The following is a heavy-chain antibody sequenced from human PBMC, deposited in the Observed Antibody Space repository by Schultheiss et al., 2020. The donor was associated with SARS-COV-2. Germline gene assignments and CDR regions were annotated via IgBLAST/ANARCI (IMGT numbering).Heavy chain of an antibody. CDR2: ISGSGGST. CDR3: ARRDGYNYYFDY. V-gene: IGHV3-23*01. D-gene: IGHD5-24*01. CDR1: GFTFSSYA. Sequence: GGSLRLSCAASGFTFSSYAMSWVRQAPGKGLEWVSAISGSGGSTYYADSVKGRFTISRDNSKNTLYLQMNSLRAEDTAVYYCARRDGYNYYFDYWGQGTAVTVSS. J-gene: IGHJ4*03.